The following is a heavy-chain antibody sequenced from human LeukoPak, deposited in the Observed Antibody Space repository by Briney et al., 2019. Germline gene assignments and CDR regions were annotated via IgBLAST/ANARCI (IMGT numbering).Heavy chain of an antibody. CDR1: GFTFSSYG. CDR2: IRYDGSNK. V-gene: IGHV3-30*02. J-gene: IGHJ6*03. Sequence: GGSLRLSCAASGFTFSSYGMHWVRQAPGKGLEWVAFIRYDGSNKYYADSVKGRFTISRDNSKNTLYLQMNSLRAEDTAVYYCANCGGDFYYYMDVWGKGTTVTVSS. CDR3: ANCGGDFYYYMDV. D-gene: IGHD2-21*01.